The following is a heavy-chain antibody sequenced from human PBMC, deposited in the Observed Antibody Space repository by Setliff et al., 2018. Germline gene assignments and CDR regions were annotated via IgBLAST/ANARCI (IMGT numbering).Heavy chain of an antibody. CDR1: GYTFTESI. D-gene: IGHD2-8*01. CDR2: IGVYSGNT. Sequence: ASVKVSCKASGYTFTESIVSWVRQAPGQGLEWLGWIGVYSGNTYTAQRFQGRATMTTDTSTNMAYLELRGLRSDDTAVYYCLRLVRYCSRTSCQRTSGDEVWGQGTLVTVSS. J-gene: IGHJ4*02. V-gene: IGHV1-18*01. CDR3: LRLVRYCSRTSCQRTSGDEV.